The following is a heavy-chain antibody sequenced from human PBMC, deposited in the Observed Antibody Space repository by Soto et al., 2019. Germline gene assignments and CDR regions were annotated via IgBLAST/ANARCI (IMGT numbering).Heavy chain of an antibody. CDR3: ARGLLLGTLDY. D-gene: IGHD1-7*01. J-gene: IGHJ4*02. V-gene: IGHV4-59*01. Sequence: SETLSLTCTISGGSISSYYWSWIRQPPGKGLEWIGYIYYSGSTNYNPSLKSRVTISVDTSKNQFSLKLSSVTAADTAVYYCARGLLLGTLDYWGQGTLVTVSS. CDR2: IYYSGST. CDR1: GGSISSYY.